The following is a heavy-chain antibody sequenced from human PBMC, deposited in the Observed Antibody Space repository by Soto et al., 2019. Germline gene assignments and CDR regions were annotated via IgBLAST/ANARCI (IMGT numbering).Heavy chain of an antibody. D-gene: IGHD3-16*02. Sequence: QVQLQQWGAGLLKPSETLSLTCAVYGGSFSGYYWSWIRQPPGKGLEWIGEINHSGSTNYNPSLKSRVTISVDTSKNQFSLKLSSVTAADTAVYYCARGLKGSYRSRTNASPFDYWGQGTLVTVSS. J-gene: IGHJ4*02. CDR2: INHSGST. V-gene: IGHV4-34*01. CDR1: GGSFSGYY. CDR3: ARGLKGSYRSRTNASPFDY.